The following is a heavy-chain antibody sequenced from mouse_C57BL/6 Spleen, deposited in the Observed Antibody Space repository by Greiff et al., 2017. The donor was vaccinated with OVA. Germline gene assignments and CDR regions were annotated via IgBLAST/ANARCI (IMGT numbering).Heavy chain of an antibody. J-gene: IGHJ4*01. CDR3: ARRGYYYGNPYYYAMDY. D-gene: IGHD2-1*01. V-gene: IGHV1-18*01. CDR2: INPNNGGT. CDR1: GYTFTDYN. Sequence: EVQLQQSGPELVKPGASVKIPCKASGYTFTDYNMDWVKQSHGKSLEWIGDINPNNGGTIYNQKFKGKATLTVDKSSSTAYMELRSLTSEDTAVYYWARRGYYYGNPYYYAMDYWGQGTSVTVSS.